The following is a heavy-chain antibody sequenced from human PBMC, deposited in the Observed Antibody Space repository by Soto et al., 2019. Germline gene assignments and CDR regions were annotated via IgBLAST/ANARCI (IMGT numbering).Heavy chain of an antibody. CDR2: IYYSGST. CDR3: ARHAQGGYDYVYRPGYFDY. V-gene: IGHV4-39*01. CDR1: GGSISSSSYY. J-gene: IGHJ4*02. Sequence: SETLSLTCTVSGGSISSSSYYWGWIRQPPGKGLEWIGSIYYSGSTYYNPSLKSRVTISVDTSKNQFSLKLSSVTAADTAVYYCARHAQGGYDYVYRPGYFDYWGQGTLVTVSS. D-gene: IGHD3-16*01.